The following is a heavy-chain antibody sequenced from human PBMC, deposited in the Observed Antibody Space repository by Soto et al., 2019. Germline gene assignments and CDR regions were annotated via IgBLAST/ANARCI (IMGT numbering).Heavy chain of an antibody. D-gene: IGHD3-16*01. CDR2: IIPIFSSR. CDR3: ARGETYLGV. CDR1: RDTFNKYA. V-gene: IGHV1-69*01. J-gene: IGHJ6*02. Sequence: QVQLVQSGAEVKKPGSSVKVSCKTSRDTFNKYAFNWVRQAPGQGLAWMGWIIPIFSSRNYAEKFQGRVTITADDSTSTAYMELRSLRFEDTAVYYCARGETYLGVWGPGTTVTVSS.